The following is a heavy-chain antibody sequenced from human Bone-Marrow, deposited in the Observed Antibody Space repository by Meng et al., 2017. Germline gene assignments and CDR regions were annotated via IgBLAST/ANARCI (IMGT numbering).Heavy chain of an antibody. CDR3: ARDEDISAAGKLFGDY. CDR2: INPKSGDT. Sequence: QVEVACSGAEVKKPGGSVEVSCKASGYTFPDYWLHWVRRAPGQGLEWMGRINPKSGDTHYAQRFQGRVTMTGDTSISTAYMELSGLRSDDTAMYYCARDEDISAAGKLFGDYWGQGTLVTVSS. V-gene: IGHV1-2*06. J-gene: IGHJ4*02. D-gene: IGHD6-13*01. CDR1: GYTFPDYW.